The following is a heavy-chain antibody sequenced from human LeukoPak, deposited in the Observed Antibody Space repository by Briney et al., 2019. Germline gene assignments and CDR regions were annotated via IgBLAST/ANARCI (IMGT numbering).Heavy chain of an antibody. D-gene: IGHD6-19*01. J-gene: IGHJ4*02. CDR2: ISYDGRNK. CDR3: ANKGASGWRFDY. CDR1: GFTFNYYV. Sequence: PGGSLRLSCAASGFTFNYYVVHWARQAPGKGLEWVAVISYDGRNKYYADSVKGRFTISRDNSKNALFLQMNSLRAEDTALYYCANKGASGWRFDYWGQGTLVTVSS. V-gene: IGHV3-30*18.